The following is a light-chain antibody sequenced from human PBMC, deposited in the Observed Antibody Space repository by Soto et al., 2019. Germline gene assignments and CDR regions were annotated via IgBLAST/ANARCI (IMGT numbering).Light chain of an antibody. CDR2: EVN. CDR3: CSYAGSSTYV. Sequence: QSVLTQPASVSGSPGQSITISCTGTSSVVGSYNFVSWYQQQPGRAPKLMIYEVNKRPSGVSNRFSGSKSGNTASLTISGLQAEDEADYYCCSYAGSSTYVFVTGTKVTVL. J-gene: IGLJ1*01. V-gene: IGLV2-23*02. CDR1: SSVVGSYNF.